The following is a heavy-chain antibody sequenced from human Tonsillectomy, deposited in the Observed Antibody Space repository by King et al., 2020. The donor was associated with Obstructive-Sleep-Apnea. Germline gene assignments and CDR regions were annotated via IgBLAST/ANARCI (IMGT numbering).Heavy chain of an antibody. V-gene: IGHV3-23*04. CDR1: GFTFSSYA. J-gene: IGHJ5*02. CDR3: AKERIAAALGDNWFDP. Sequence: VQLVESGGGLVQPGGSLRLSCAASGFTFSSYAMSWVRQAPGKGLEWVSVISGSGGSTYYADSVKGRFTISRDNSKNTLYLQMNSLRAEDTAVYYCAKERIAAALGDNWFDPWGQGTLVTVSS. CDR2: ISGSGGST. D-gene: IGHD6-13*01.